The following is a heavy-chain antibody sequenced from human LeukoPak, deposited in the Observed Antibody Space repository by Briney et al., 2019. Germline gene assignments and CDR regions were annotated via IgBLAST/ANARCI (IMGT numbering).Heavy chain of an antibody. CDR1: GFSFSGYA. CDR3: AKGSRGYTQYYFDY. V-gene: IGHV3-23*01. CDR2: ISGSGAST. Sequence: PGGSLRLSCASSGFSFSGYAMIWVRQAPGKGLELVSTISGSGASTFYADSVRGRFITSKDIPSNIVYLQMNSLRAEDTAVYYCAKGSRGYTQYYFDYWGQGNLVNVFS. J-gene: IGHJ4*02. D-gene: IGHD3-22*01.